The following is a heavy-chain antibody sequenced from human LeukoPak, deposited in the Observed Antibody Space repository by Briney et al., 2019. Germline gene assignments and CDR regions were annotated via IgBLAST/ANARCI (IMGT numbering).Heavy chain of an antibody. Sequence: GESLKISCKTSGYRFTSHWIAWVRQTPGKGLEWMGIIHPDDSDTRYSPSFQGHVTISADKSISTAYLQWSSLKASDTAMYYCARRPTNYYGMDVWGQGTTVTASS. CDR1: GYRFTSHW. J-gene: IGHJ6*02. V-gene: IGHV5-51*01. CDR3: ARRPTNYYGMDV. CDR2: IHPDDSDT. D-gene: IGHD1-26*01.